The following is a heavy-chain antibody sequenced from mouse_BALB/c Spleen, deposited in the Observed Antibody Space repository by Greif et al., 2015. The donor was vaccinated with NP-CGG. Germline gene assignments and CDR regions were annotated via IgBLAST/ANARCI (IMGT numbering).Heavy chain of an antibody. V-gene: IGHV6-6*02. J-gene: IGHJ3*01. Sequence: VQLKQSGGGLVQPGGSMKLSCVASGFTFSNYWMNWVRQSPEKGLEWVAEIRLKSNNYATHYAEPVKGRFTISRDDSKSSVYLQMNDLRAEDTGIYYCTTGFAYWGQGTLVTVSA. CDR3: TTGFAY. CDR1: GFTFSNYW. CDR2: IRLKSNNYAT.